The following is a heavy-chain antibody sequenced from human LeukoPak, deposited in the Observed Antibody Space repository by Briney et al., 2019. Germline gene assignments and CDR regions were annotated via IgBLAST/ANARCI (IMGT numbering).Heavy chain of an antibody. D-gene: IGHD3-22*01. CDR1: GGSISSSSYY. J-gene: IGHJ3*02. CDR2: IYYSGST. V-gene: IGHV4-39*07. Sequence: PSETLSLTCTVSGGSISSSSYYWGWIRQPPGKGLEWIGSIYYSGSTYYNPSLKGRVTISVDTSKNQFSLKLSSVTAADTAVYYCASPGVTYYYDSSGYYYRPHDAFDIWGQGTMVTISS. CDR3: ASPGVTYYYDSSGYYYRPHDAFDI.